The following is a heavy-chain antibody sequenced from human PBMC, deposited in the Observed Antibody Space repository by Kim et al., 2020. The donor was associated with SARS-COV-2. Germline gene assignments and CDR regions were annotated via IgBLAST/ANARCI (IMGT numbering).Heavy chain of an antibody. CDR3: AREHCGYCSGGYCNSCGFNW. CDR2: VNYDGRT. D-gene: IGHD2-15*01. Sequence: SETLSLTCSVSSGSVWGEDYYWTWIRQPPGKAPEWIGHVNYDGRTMYNPSLRSRVTVSIDRSKSEFSLTLSSVIAADTATYYCAREHCGYCSGGYCNSCGFNWWGRGTRVTVSS. J-gene: IGHJ3*01. CDR1: SGSVWGEDYY. V-gene: IGHV4-61*08.